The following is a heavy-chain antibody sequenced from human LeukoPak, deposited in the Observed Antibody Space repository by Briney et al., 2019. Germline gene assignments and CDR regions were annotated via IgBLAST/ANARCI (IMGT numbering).Heavy chain of an antibody. CDR1: GFIFSTYA. J-gene: IGHJ4*02. Sequence: GGSLRLSCAASGFIFSTYAMSWVRQAPGKGLEWVSGISISGGSAYYADSVKGRFTISRDNSKNTLYLQMNSLRAEDTALYYCAKQGYCSSTSCLGYYFDHWGQGTLVTVSS. CDR3: AKQGYCSSTSCLGYYFDH. D-gene: IGHD2-2*01. V-gene: IGHV3-23*01. CDR2: ISISGGSA.